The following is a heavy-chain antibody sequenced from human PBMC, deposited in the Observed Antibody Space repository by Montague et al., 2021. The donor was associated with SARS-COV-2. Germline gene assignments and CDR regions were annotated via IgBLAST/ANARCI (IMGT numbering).Heavy chain of an antibody. CDR2: IFHTGTP. CDR3: ARLKVAPNGGWNWFDP. D-gene: IGHD6-19*01. J-gene: IGHJ5*02. Sequence: TLSLTCSLSGDSISSGGFSWSWIRQPPGKGLEWIGHIFHTGTPHYSPSLKSRVTISIDRSKNQFSLNLDSVTAADTVVYYCARLKVAPNGGWNWFDPWGQGILVTVSS. V-gene: IGHV4-30-2*01. CDR1: GDSISSGGFS.